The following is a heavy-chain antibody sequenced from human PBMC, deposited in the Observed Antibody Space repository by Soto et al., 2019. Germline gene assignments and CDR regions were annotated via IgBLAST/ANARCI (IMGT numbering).Heavy chain of an antibody. V-gene: IGHV1-8*01. CDR3: ARDKCGGGSCDYMDV. Sequence: ASVKVSCKASGYTFTSYDINWVRQATGQGLEWMGWMNPNSGNTGYAQKFQGRVTMTKKSSISTAYMELSSLRSEDTAVYYWARDKCGGGSCDYMDVWGKGTTVTVSS. D-gene: IGHD2-15*01. CDR2: MNPNSGNT. CDR1: GYTFTSYD. J-gene: IGHJ6*03.